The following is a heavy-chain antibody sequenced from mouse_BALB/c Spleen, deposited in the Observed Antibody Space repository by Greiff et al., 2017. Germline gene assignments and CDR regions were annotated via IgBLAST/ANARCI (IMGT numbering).Heavy chain of an antibody. J-gene: IGHJ1*01. CDR2: IWAGGST. CDR1: GFSFTSYG. V-gene: IGHV2-9*02. Sequence: VMLVESGPGLVAPSQSLSITCTVSGFSFTSYGVHWVRQPPGKGLEWLGVIWAGGSTNYNSALMSRLSISKDNSKSQFFLKMNSVQTDDTAMYCCTREGSRDFDVWGEGTTVTVSS. CDR3: TREGSRDFDV.